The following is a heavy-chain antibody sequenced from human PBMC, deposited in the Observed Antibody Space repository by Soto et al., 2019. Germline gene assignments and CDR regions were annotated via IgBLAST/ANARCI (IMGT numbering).Heavy chain of an antibody. CDR3: AREGRSGGSCYSDWFDP. CDR1: GYTFTSYG. D-gene: IGHD2-15*01. CDR2: ISAYNGNT. Sequence: ASVKVSCKASGYTFTSYGISWVRQAPGQGLEWMGWISAYNGNTNYAQKLQGRVTMTTDTSTSTAYMELRSLRSDDTAVYYCAREGRSGGSCYSDWFDPWGQGTLVTVS. V-gene: IGHV1-18*04. J-gene: IGHJ5*02.